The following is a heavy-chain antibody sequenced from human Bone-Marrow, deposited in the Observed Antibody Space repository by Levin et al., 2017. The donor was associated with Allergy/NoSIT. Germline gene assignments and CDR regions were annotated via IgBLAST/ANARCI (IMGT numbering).Heavy chain of an antibody. V-gene: IGHV3-7*01. CDR3: ARDRSGSDYALGY. CDR1: GFTFSSYW. J-gene: IGHJ4*02. D-gene: IGHD4-17*01. CDR2: IKQDGSEK. Sequence: GESLKISCAASGFTFSSYWMSWVRQAPGKGLEWVANIKQDGSEKYYVDSVKGRFTISRDNAKNSLYLQMNSLRAEDTAVYYCARDRSGSDYALGYWGQGTLVTVSS.